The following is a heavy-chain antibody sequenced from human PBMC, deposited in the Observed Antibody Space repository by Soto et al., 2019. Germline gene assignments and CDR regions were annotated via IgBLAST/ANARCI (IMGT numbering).Heavy chain of an antibody. CDR3: ASPLDGDLLHYYGMDV. V-gene: IGHV4-39*01. CDR2: TYYSGST. Sequence: QLQLQASGPGLVKPSKTLSLTCTVSGVSISSRSYYWGWIRQPPGKGLEWIGSTYYSGSTYYNPSLKSRVTISVDTSKNQFSRKLSCVTVADTAVYYWASPLDGDLLHYYGMDVWGQGTTVTVSS. D-gene: IGHD4-17*01. CDR1: GVSISSRSYY. J-gene: IGHJ6*02.